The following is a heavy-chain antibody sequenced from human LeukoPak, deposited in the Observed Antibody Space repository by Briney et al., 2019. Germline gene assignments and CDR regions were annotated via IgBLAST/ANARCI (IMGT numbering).Heavy chain of an antibody. J-gene: IGHJ4*02. CDR3: AKEQRIRHCSEGVCMEGYYFDY. CDR2: LGRGGGTT. CDR1: GFNFNMFA. Sequence: GGSLRLSCSGTGFNFNMFAINWVRQAPGKGLEWVSGLGRGGGTTSYADSVKGRFTISRDNSKKTVFLQMNSLKSDDTAVYYCAKEQRIRHCSEGVCMEGYYFDYWGQGTLVTVSS. D-gene: IGHD6-25*01. V-gene: IGHV3-23*01.